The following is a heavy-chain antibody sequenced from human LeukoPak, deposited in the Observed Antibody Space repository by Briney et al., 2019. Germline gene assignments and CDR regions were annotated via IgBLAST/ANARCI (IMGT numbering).Heavy chain of an antibody. J-gene: IGHJ4*02. V-gene: IGHV1-8*03. CDR3: ARGPGYCSSTSCPYYFDS. CDR2: MNPNSGNT. CDR1: GGTFSSYA. D-gene: IGHD2-2*01. Sequence: ASVKVSCKASGGTFSSYAISWVRQATGQGLEWMGWMNPNSGNTGYAQKFQGRVTITKNTSISTAYMDLSSLRSGDTAVYYCARGPGYCSSTSCPYYFDSWGQGTLVTVSS.